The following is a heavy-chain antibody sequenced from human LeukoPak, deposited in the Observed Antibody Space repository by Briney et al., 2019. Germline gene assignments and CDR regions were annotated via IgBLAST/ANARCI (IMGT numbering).Heavy chain of an antibody. CDR3: ASEGGGGLLPDN. D-gene: IGHD3-10*01. CDR1: GYTFTSYG. CDR2: ISAYNGNT. V-gene: IGHV1-18*01. J-gene: IGHJ4*02. Sequence: ASVKVSCKASGYTFTSYGISWVRQARGQGLEWMGWISAYNGNTNYPQKLQGRVTMTTDTPTSTAYMELRSLRSVDTAVYYCASEGGGGLLPDNWGQGTLVTVSS.